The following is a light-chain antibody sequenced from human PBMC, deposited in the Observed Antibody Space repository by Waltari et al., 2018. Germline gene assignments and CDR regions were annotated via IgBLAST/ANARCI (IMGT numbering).Light chain of an antibody. J-gene: IGKJ2*01. CDR3: QQYNDPLYT. CDR2: RTS. Sequence: DIQMTQSPSTLSASVGDRVTITCRASQPVGRWLAWYQQKPRKAPNLLIYRTSTLESGVPSRFSGSGSETEFTLTISSLQPDDFATYFCQQYNDPLYTFGQGTKLEIK. V-gene: IGKV1-5*03. CDR1: QPVGRW.